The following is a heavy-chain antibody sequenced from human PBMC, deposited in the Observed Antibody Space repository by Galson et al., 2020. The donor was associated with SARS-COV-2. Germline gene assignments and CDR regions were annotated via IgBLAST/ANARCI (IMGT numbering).Heavy chain of an antibody. CDR2: INPKSGGT. CDR3: ARLRYYDVLTGYIVDV. Sequence: ASVKVSCKASGYTFTDYYIHWVRQAPGQGLEWMGWINPKSGGTNYAQKFEGRVTMTRDTSITTAYMELSRLRADDTAVYYCARLRYYDVLTGYIVDVWGQGTMSPSP. J-gene: IGHJ6*02. V-gene: IGHV1-2*02. CDR1: GYTFTDYY. D-gene: IGHD3-9*01.